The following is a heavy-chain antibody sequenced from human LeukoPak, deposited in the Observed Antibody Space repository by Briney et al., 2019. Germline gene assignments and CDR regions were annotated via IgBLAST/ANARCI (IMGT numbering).Heavy chain of an antibody. Sequence: ASVKVSCKASGYTFTAYYMHWVRQAPGQGLGWMGWINPNSGGTNYAQKFQGRVTMTRDTSINTAYMELSSLRSEDTAVYYCARVPANYYDSSGYYYYYYMDVWGKGTTVAISS. V-gene: IGHV1-2*02. CDR2: INPNSGGT. CDR3: ARVPANYYDSSGYYYYYYMDV. D-gene: IGHD3-22*01. J-gene: IGHJ6*03. CDR1: GYTFTAYY.